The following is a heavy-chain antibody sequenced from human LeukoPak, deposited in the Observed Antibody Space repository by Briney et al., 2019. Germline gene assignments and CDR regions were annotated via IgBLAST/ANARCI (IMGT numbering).Heavy chain of an antibody. CDR2: LDPEEDEM. J-gene: IGHJ4*02. CDR3: ATSRTGRVVAISGSYFDY. D-gene: IGHD3-22*01. CDR1: GYTLPELS. Sequence: GASVKVSCKVSGYTLPELSMYWVRQAPGTGLEWMGGLDPEEDEMIYAQKFRGRVSMTEDTMTNTAYMELSSLTSEDTAMYYCATSRTGRVVAISGSYFDYWGQGTLVTVSS. V-gene: IGHV1-24*01.